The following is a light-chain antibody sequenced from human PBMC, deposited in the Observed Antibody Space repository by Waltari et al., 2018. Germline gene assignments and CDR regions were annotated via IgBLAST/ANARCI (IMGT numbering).Light chain of an antibody. Sequence: DIQMTQSPSSLSASVGDRAIITHRASHPISNYLNWYQQKPGKATNVLISAPSTLQSGVPSMFSGSRSGTDFTLIITSLQPEDFATYYCQQGYSVPYTFGQGTKLEIK. V-gene: IGKV1-39*01. J-gene: IGKJ2*01. CDR3: QQGYSVPYT. CDR2: APS. CDR1: HPISNY.